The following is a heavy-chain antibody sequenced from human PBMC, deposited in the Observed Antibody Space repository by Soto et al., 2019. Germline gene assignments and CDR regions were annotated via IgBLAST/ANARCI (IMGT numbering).Heavy chain of an antibody. V-gene: IGHV3-30*18. CDR1: GFTFSSYG. CDR2: ISYDGSNK. D-gene: IGHD6-19*01. CDR3: AKPTGYSSGWYEF. Sequence: QVQLVESGGGVVQPGRSLRLSCAASGFTFSSYGMHWVRQAPGKGLEWVAVISYDGSNKYYADFVKGRFTISRDNSKNTLYLQMNSLRAEDTAVYYCAKPTGYSSGWYEFWGQGTLVTVSS. J-gene: IGHJ5*01.